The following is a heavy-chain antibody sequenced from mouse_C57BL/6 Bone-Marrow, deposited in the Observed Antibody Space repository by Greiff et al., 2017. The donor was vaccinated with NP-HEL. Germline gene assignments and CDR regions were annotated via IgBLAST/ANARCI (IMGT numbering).Heavy chain of an antibody. V-gene: IGHV1-72*01. D-gene: IGHD1-1*01. CDR3: ARYYYGSSSFDY. J-gene: IGHJ2*01. CDR2: IDTNSGGT. Sequence: VQLQQPGAELVKPGASVKLSCKASGYNFTSYLMHWVKQRPGRGLEWIGRIDTNSGGTKYNEKFKSKATLNVDKPSSTAYMQLNSLTSEDSAVYYCARYYYGSSSFDYWGQGTTLTVSS. CDR1: GYNFTSYL.